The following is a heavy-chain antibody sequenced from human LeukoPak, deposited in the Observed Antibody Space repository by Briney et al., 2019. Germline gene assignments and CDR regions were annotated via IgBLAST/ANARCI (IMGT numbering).Heavy chain of an antibody. Sequence: GGSLRLSCAVSGFTFDDYAMHWVRQVPGKGLELVSGINWNSDSIGYADSVKGRFTTSRDNAKNSLYLQMNSLRAEDTAFYYCAINGGGDSGYGNFDYWGQGTLVTVSS. CDR1: GFTFDDYA. CDR2: INWNSDSI. V-gene: IGHV3-9*01. CDR3: AINGGGDSGYGNFDY. D-gene: IGHD5-12*01. J-gene: IGHJ4*02.